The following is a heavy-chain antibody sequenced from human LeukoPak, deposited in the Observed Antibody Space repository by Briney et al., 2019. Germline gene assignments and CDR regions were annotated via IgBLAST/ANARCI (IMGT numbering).Heavy chain of an antibody. J-gene: IGHJ4*02. CDR1: GYTFTSYG. CDR2: INPNSGGA. CDR3: ARGGDRGYDYCLDY. V-gene: IGHV1-2*02. Sequence: ASVKVSCKASGYTFTSYGISWVRQAPGQGLEWMGWINPNSGGANSAQKFQGRVTMTRDTSISTAYMELSSLRSDDTAVYYCARGGDRGYDYCLDYWGQGTLVTVSS. D-gene: IGHD5-12*01.